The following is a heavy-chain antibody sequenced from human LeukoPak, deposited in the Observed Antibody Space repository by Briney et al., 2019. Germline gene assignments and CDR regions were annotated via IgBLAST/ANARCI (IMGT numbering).Heavy chain of an antibody. J-gene: IGHJ5*02. CDR2: IYYSGST. Sequence: PSETLSLTCTVSGGSISSSSYYWGWIRQPPGKGLEWIGSIYYSGSTYYNPSLKSRVTISVDTSKNQFSLKLSSVTAADTAVYYCARTSSIAGPFDPWGQGTLVTVSS. V-gene: IGHV4-39*01. D-gene: IGHD6-6*01. CDR1: GGSISSSSYY. CDR3: ARTSSIAGPFDP.